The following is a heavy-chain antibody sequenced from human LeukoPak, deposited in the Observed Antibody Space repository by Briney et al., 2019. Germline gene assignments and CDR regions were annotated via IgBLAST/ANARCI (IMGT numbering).Heavy chain of an antibody. Sequence: SVKVSCKASGGTFSSYAISWVRQAPGQGLEWMGGIITIFGTANYAQKFQGRVTITTDESTSTAYMELSSLRSEDTAVYYCARGGTGSRAFDIWGQGTMVTVSS. J-gene: IGHJ3*02. V-gene: IGHV1-69*05. D-gene: IGHD1-1*01. CDR2: IITIFGTA. CDR3: ARGGTGSRAFDI. CDR1: GGTFSSYA.